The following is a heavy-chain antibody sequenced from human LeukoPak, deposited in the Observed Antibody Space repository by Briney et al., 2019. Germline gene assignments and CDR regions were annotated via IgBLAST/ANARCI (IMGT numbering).Heavy chain of an antibody. V-gene: IGHV3-23*01. CDR1: GFTFSSYA. CDR2: ISGSGGST. Sequence: GGSLRLSCAASGFTFSSYAMSWVRQAPGKGLEWVSAISGSGGSTYYADSVKGRFTISRDNSKNTLYLQMNSLRAEDTAVYYCAKFALRYCSGGSCNPFDYWGQGTLVTVSS. CDR3: AKFALRYCSGGSCNPFDY. D-gene: IGHD2-15*01. J-gene: IGHJ4*02.